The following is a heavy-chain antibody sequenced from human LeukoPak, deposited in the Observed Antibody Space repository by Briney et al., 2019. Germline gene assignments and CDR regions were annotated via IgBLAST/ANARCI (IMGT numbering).Heavy chain of an antibody. CDR1: GFTLSSSP. D-gene: IGHD4-17*01. J-gene: IGHJ5*02. CDR2: MSVYGERT. V-gene: IGHV3-64D*06. Sequence: PGGSLRLSCSASGFTLSSSPMHWVRRAPGRGRESVSAMSVYGERTYYRDSVRGRFTTSRDNSRNTLYLQMNSLRSEDTALYYCVREDYAGSSWFDPWGQGTQVTVSS. CDR3: VREDYAGSSWFDP.